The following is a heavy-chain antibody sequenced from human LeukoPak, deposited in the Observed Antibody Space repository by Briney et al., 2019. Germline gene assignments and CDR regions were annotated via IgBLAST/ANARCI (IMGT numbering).Heavy chain of an antibody. Sequence: AGGSLRLSCAASGFTFSSYAMYWVRQAPGKGLEYVSAISTNGGSTYYANSVNGRFTISRDNSKNTLYLQMGSLRAEDMAVYYCAGGSSWYRGIDYWGQGTLVTVSS. CDR1: GFTFSSYA. D-gene: IGHD6-13*01. V-gene: IGHV3-64*01. J-gene: IGHJ4*02. CDR3: AGGSSWYRGIDY. CDR2: ISTNGGST.